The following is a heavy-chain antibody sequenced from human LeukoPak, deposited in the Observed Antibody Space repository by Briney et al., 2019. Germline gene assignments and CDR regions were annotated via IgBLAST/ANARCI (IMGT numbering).Heavy chain of an antibody. D-gene: IGHD3-16*01. Sequence: PSETLSLTCTISGSSITSVSHYWGWIRQPPGKGLEWIGDIYYIGSTYYSPSLRSRVIMSVHTSENQFSLRLNSVTAVDTAVYYCARRWGNIVGVTYEYWGQGTLVTVSS. V-gene: IGHV4-39*01. CDR3: ARRWGNIVGVTYEY. J-gene: IGHJ4*02. CDR2: IYYIGST. CDR1: GSSITSVSHY.